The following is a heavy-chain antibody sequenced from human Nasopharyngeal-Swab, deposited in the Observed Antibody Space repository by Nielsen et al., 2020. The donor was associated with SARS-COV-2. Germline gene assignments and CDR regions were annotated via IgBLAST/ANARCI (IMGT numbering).Heavy chain of an antibody. J-gene: IGHJ5*02. D-gene: IGHD2/OR15-2a*01. V-gene: IGHV4-4*07. Sequence: SETLSLTCTVSGGSISSYYWSWIRQPAGKGLEWIGRIYTSGSTNYNPSLKSRVTMSVDTSKNQFSLKLSSVTAADTAVYYCARGVAASTTGNWFDPWGQGTLVTVSS. CDR3: ARGVAASTTGNWFDP. CDR2: IYTSGST. CDR1: GGSISSYY.